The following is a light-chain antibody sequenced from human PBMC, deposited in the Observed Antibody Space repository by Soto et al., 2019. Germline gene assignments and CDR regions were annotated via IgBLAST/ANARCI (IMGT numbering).Light chain of an antibody. J-gene: IGLJ2*01. CDR3: SSKSRNPLVL. CDR2: EVS. Sequence: SALTQPASVSGSPGQSITISCTGTSSDVGGYNYVSWYQQHPGKAPKLMIYEVSNRPSGVSNRFSGSKSVNTASLTISGIQGEDEADDYCSSKSRNPLVLFGGGTNLTVL. CDR1: SSDVGGYNY. V-gene: IGLV2-14*01.